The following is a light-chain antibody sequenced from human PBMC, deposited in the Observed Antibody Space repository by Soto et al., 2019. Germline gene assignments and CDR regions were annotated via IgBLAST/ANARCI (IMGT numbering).Light chain of an antibody. CDR1: SSNIGINY. CDR2: RNS. CDR3: AAWDDSLGSHAV. Sequence: QLVLTQPPSASGNPGQTVTISCSGSSSNIGINYVYWYQQLPGTAPKLLIYRNSQRPSGITDRFSGSKSGTSASLAISGLRSEDEADYYCAAWDDSLGSHAVFGGGTQLTVL. V-gene: IGLV1-47*01. J-gene: IGLJ7*01.